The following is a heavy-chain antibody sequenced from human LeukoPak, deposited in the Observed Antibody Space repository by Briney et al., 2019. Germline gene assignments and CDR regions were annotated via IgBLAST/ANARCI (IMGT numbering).Heavy chain of an antibody. Sequence: PSETLSLTCTVSGDSISSYYWSWIRQPPGKGLEWIGYIYYSGSTNYNPSLKSRVTISVDTSKNQFSLKLSSVTAADTAVYYGAAVRFLEWLSVDYWGQGTLVTVSS. CDR1: GDSISSYY. J-gene: IGHJ4*02. CDR3: AAVRFLEWLSVDY. V-gene: IGHV4-59*01. CDR2: IYYSGST. D-gene: IGHD3-3*01.